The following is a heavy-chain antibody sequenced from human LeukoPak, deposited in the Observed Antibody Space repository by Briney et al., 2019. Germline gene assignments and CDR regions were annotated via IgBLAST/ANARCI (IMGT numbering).Heavy chain of an antibody. Sequence: GGSLRLSCVGSGFTFSSYAMSWVRQAPGKGLEWVSAISGSGGSTYYADSVKGRFTISRDNSKNTMYLKMNSLRAEDTAVYYCAKTATNCGGDCLKPYYFDYWGQGTLVTVSS. J-gene: IGHJ4*02. CDR2: ISGSGGST. CDR1: GFTFSSYA. V-gene: IGHV3-23*01. D-gene: IGHD2-21*02. CDR3: AKTATNCGGDCLKPYYFDY.